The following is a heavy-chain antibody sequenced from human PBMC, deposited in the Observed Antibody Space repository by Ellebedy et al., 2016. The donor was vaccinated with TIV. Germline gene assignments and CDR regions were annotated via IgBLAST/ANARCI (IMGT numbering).Heavy chain of an antibody. J-gene: IGHJ5*02. CDR3: ARDWSGYFDP. CDR2: INHSGST. Sequence: MPSETLSLTCAVYGGSFSGYHWSWIRQPPGKGLEWIGEINHSGSTNYNPSLKSRVTTSIDTSKNQFSLRLSSVTAADTAVYYCARDWSGYFDPWGQGTLVTVSS. V-gene: IGHV4-34*01. CDR1: GGSFSGYH. D-gene: IGHD3-3*01.